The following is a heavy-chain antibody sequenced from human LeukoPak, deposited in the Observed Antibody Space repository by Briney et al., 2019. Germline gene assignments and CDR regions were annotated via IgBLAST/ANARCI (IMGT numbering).Heavy chain of an antibody. Sequence: GASVKVSCKASGYTFTSYGISWVRQAPGQGLEWMGWISAYNGNTNYAQKLQGRVTMTEDTSTDTAYMELSSLRSEDTAVYYCATGGSAEEVYYYGMDVWGQGTTVTVSS. V-gene: IGHV1-18*01. D-gene: IGHD7-27*01. J-gene: IGHJ6*02. CDR3: ATGGSAEEVYYYGMDV. CDR1: GYTFTSYG. CDR2: ISAYNGNT.